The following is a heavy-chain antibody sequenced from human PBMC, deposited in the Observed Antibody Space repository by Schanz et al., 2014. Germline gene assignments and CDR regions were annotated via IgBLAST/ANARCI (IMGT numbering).Heavy chain of an antibody. CDR1: GFTFSSYA. Sequence: QEQLVESGGGAVQPGRSLRLSCAASGFTFSSYAVHWIRQAPGQGLEWVSFISNDGSLKSYLDSVKGRFTISRDNSKTTLFLEMKSLRVEDTAVYYCARDHVSCHGFWSGQETGGRAFDHWGQGTMVTVSP. CDR3: ARDHVSCHGFWSGQETGGRAFDH. D-gene: IGHD3-3*01. CDR2: ISNDGSLK. J-gene: IGHJ3*01. V-gene: IGHV3-30-3*01.